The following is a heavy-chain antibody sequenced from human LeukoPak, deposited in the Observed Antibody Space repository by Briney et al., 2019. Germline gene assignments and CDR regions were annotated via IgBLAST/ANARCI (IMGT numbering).Heavy chain of an antibody. Sequence: GGSLRLSCAASGFTFSSYSMNWVRQAPGKGLEWVSYISSSSSTIYYADSVKGRFTIFRDNAKNSLYLQMNSLRAEDTAVYYCARVGVVVAGTGFGYMDVWGKGTTVTISS. CDR2: ISSSSSTI. CDR1: GFTFSSYS. V-gene: IGHV3-48*01. D-gene: IGHD6-19*01. CDR3: ARVGVVVAGTGFGYMDV. J-gene: IGHJ6*03.